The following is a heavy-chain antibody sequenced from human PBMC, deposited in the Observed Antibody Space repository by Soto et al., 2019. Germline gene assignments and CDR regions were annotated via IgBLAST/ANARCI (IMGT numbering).Heavy chain of an antibody. CDR2: IYYSGST. D-gene: IGHD6-6*01. V-gene: IGHV4-59*01. CDR1: GGSISSYY. Sequence: QVQLQESGPGLVKPSETLSLTCTVSGGSISSYYWSWIRQPPGKGLEWIGYIYYSGSTNYNPSLKSRVTISVDTSKNQCSLKLSSVPAADTAVYYCARSIAARFGLFDYWGQGTLVTVSS. J-gene: IGHJ4*02. CDR3: ARSIAARFGLFDY.